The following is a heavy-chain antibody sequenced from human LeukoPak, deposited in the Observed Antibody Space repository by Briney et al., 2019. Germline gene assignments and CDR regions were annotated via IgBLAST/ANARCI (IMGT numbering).Heavy chain of an antibody. Sequence: PGRSLRLSCAASGFTFSNYWMSWVRQDPGKGLEWVANIKQDGSEKYYVDSVKGRFTISRDNAKNSLYVQMNSLRAEDTAVYYCARDTTGYSSGWYGYFDYWGQGTLVTVSS. D-gene: IGHD6-19*01. CDR1: GFTFSNYW. J-gene: IGHJ4*02. V-gene: IGHV3-7*01. CDR2: IKQDGSEK. CDR3: ARDTTGYSSGWYGYFDY.